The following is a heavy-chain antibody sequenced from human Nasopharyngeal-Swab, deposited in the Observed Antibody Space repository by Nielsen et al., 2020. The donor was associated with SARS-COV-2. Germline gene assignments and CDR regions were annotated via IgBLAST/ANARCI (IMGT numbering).Heavy chain of an antibody. J-gene: IGHJ4*02. D-gene: IGHD2-21*02. CDR2: ISYDGSNK. CDR3: ARDRVTPNYYLDY. Sequence: GESLKISCAASGFTFSSYGMHWVRQAPGKGLEWVAVISYDGSNKYYADSVKGRFTISRDNSKHTLYLEINSLRVEDTAVYYCARDRVTPNYYLDYWGQGTLVTVSS. V-gene: IGHV3-33*05. CDR1: GFTFSSYG.